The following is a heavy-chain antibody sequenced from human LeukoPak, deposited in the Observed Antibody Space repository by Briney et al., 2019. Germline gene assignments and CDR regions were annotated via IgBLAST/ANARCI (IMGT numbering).Heavy chain of an antibody. CDR2: INHSGST. V-gene: IGHV4-34*01. CDR3: ARAVRQVYKD. J-gene: IGHJ3*01. Sequence: SETLSLTCAVYGGSFSGYYWSWIRQPPGKGLEWIGEINHSGSTNYNPSLKSRVTISVDTSKNQFSLKLSPVTAADTAVYYCARAVRQVYKDWGQGTMVTVSS. CDR1: GGSFSGYY. D-gene: IGHD1-1*01.